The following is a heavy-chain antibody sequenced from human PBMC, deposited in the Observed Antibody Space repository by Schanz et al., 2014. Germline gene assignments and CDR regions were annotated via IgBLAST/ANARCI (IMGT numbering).Heavy chain of an antibody. CDR3: ASSGAGYSSSWDFDY. CDR2: VNPSVRGT. J-gene: IGHJ4*02. D-gene: IGHD6-13*01. V-gene: IGHV1-69*02. Sequence: QVQLVQSEAEVKKPGSSVKVSCKASGGTFSSYTISWVRQAPGQGLEWMGIVNPSVRGTHFAREFQGRVTVTSDTSTSTVYMELSGLRSEDTAVYYCASSGAGYSSSWDFDYWGQGTLVTVSS. CDR1: GGTFSSYT.